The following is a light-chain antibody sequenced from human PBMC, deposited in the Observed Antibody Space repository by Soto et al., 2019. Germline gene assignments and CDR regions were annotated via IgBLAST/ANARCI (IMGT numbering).Light chain of an antibody. CDR3: SSYTGSNDVV. V-gene: IGLV2-8*01. CDR1: SSDVGGYNY. Sequence: QSALTQPRSVSGSPGQSVTISCTGTSSDVGGYNYVSWYQQHPGKAPKLMIYEVNKRPSGVPDRFSGSKSGTTASLTVSGLQAEDEADYYCSSYTGSNDVVFGGGTKLTVL. CDR2: EVN. J-gene: IGLJ2*01.